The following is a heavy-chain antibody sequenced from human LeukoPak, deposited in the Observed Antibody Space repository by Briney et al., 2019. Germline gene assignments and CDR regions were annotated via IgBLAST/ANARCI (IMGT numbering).Heavy chain of an antibody. D-gene: IGHD7-27*01. V-gene: IGHV3-30*03. CDR2: ISYDGRNK. CDR3: AGRAGDWFHFDY. CDR1: GFTFSSYG. Sequence: PGGSLRLSCAASGFTFSSYGMHWVRQAPGKGLEWVAVISYDGRNKYYADSVKGRFTISRDNSKNTLYLQMNSLRAEDTAVYYCAGRAGDWFHFDYWGQGTLVTVSS. J-gene: IGHJ4*02.